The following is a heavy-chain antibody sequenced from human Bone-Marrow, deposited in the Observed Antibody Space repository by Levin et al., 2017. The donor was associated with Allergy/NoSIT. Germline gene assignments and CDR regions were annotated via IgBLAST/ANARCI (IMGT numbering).Heavy chain of an antibody. CDR3: ASGSTADY. V-gene: IGHV3-21*01. CDR2: ISSTSTYI. CDR1: GFTFSRYT. D-gene: IGHD1-7*01. J-gene: IGHJ4*02. Sequence: AGGSLRLSCEVSGFTFSRYTMNWVRQAPGKGLEWVSSISSTSTYIYYAGSVKGRFTISRDNDKSSLYLQITSLRAEDTAVYYCASGSTADYWGQGTLVTVSS.